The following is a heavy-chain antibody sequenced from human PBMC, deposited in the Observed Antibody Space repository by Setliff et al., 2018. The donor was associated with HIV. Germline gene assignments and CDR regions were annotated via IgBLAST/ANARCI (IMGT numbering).Heavy chain of an antibody. Sequence: GASVKVSCKAFGYAFSSYGINWLRQAPGQGLEWMGWIHPYTGDTDQGQKVQGRLTMTTDTSTNTAYMELTSLRSDDTAVYYCAIREKSGSYGGNYYYGMDVWGQGTTVTVSS. V-gene: IGHV1-18*01. D-gene: IGHD1-26*01. J-gene: IGHJ6*02. CDR1: GYAFSSYG. CDR3: AIREKSGSYGGNYYYGMDV. CDR2: IHPYTGDT.